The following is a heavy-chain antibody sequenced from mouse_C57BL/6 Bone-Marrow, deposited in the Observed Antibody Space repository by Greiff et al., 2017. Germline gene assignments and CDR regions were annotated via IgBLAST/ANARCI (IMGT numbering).Heavy chain of an antibody. CDR1: GYTFTSYW. V-gene: IGHV1-61*01. CDR3: ARYWDGGDY. D-gene: IGHD4-1*01. Sequence: QVQLQQPGAELVRPGSSVKLSCKASGYTFTSYWMDWVKQRPGQGLEWIGNIYPSDSETHYNQKFKDKATLTVDKSSSTAYMQLSSLTSEDSAFYYCARYWDGGDYWGQGTTLTVSS. J-gene: IGHJ2*01. CDR2: IYPSDSET.